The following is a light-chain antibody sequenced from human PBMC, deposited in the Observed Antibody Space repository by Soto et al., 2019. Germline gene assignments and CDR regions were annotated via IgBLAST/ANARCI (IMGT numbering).Light chain of an antibody. CDR1: QGISTY. Sequence: DSHITHYPAALSEAGLDRGTLACGASQGISTYLNWYQQKPGKAPKLLIYAASSLQSGVPSRFSGSGSETDFTLTISSLQPEDFATSSCQQSYSTTWTFGQGTKVDIK. CDR3: QQSYSTTWT. V-gene: IGKV1-39*01. CDR2: AAS. J-gene: IGKJ1*01.